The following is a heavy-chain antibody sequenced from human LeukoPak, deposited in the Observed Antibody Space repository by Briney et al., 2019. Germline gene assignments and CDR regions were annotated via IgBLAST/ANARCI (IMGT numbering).Heavy chain of an antibody. CDR2: IYDTGST. CDR1: GGSISTYY. J-gene: IGHJ6*03. V-gene: IGHV4-59*12. Sequence: SETLSLTCTVSGGSISTYYWSWIRQPPGKGLEWIGYIYDTGSTNYNPSLKSRVTISVDTSKNQFSLKLSSVTAADTAVYYCARGLERRGYYYYYMDVWGKGTTVTVSS. CDR3: ARGLERRGYYYYYMDV. D-gene: IGHD1-1*01.